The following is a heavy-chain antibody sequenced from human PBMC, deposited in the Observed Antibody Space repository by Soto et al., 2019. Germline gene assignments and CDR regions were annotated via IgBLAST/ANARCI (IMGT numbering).Heavy chain of an antibody. CDR2: INPSGSRT. J-gene: IGHJ2*01. CDR1: EFTFSTSG. V-gene: IGHV3-23*05. Sequence: EVQLLESGGALVQPGGSLRLSCAASEFTFSTSGMTWVRLAPGGGLDYVSAINPSGSRTYYADSVKGRFTISRDNSKNTLYLQMNSLRAEDTAIYYCAKTPRGGDYGDWYFDLWGRGTLVTVSS. CDR3: AKTPRGGDYGDWYFDL. D-gene: IGHD4-17*01.